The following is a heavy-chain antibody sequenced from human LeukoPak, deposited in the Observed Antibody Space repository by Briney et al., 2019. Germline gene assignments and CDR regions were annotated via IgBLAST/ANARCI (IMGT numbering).Heavy chain of an antibody. J-gene: IGHJ4*02. Sequence: SGPTLVNPTQTLTLTCTFSGFSLSTSGVGVGWIRQPQGKALEWLALIYWNDDMRYRPSLNSRLTITKDTSKNQVVLTMTNMDPVDTATYYCAHMALTYYYGSGSLYFDYWGQGTVVTVSS. CDR3: AHMALTYYYGSGSLYFDY. D-gene: IGHD3-10*01. V-gene: IGHV2-5*01. CDR1: GFSLSTSGVG. CDR2: IYWNDDM.